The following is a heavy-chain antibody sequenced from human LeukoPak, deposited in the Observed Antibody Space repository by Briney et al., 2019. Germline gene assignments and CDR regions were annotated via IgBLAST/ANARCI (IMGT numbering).Heavy chain of an antibody. CDR3: ARGRNYYDFWSGYFSFDP. CDR2: INHSGST. V-gene: IGHV4-34*01. Sequence: SETLSPTCAVYGGSFSGYYWSWVRQPPGKGLEWIGEINHSGSTNYNPSLKSRVTISVDTSKNQFSLKLSSVTAADTAVYYCARGRNYYDFWSGYFSFDPWGQGTLVTVSS. CDR1: GGSFSGYY. J-gene: IGHJ5*02. D-gene: IGHD3-3*01.